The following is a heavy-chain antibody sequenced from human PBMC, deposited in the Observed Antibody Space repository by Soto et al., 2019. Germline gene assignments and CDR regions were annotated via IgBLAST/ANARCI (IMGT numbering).Heavy chain of an antibody. CDR1: GFTFSSYG. V-gene: IGHV3-30*18. Sequence: QVQLVESGGGVVQPGRSLRLSCAASGFTFSSYGMHWVRQAPGKGLEWVAVISYDGSNKYYADSVKGRFTISRDNXXPXLXLQMNSLRAEDTAVYYCAKAPWGYFDWLATALDAFDIWGQGTMVTVAS. D-gene: IGHD3-9*01. CDR2: ISYDGSNK. CDR3: AKAPWGYFDWLATALDAFDI. J-gene: IGHJ3*02.